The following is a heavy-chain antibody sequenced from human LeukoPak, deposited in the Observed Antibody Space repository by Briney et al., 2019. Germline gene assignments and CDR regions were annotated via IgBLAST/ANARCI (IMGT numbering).Heavy chain of an antibody. Sequence: GGSLRLSCAASGFTFSSYSMNWVRQAPGKGLEWVSSISSSSSYIYYADSVKGRFTISRDNAKNSLYLQMNSLRAEDTAVYYCAKFNRGVAVAGLDYWGQGTLVTVSS. CDR2: ISSSSSYI. CDR3: AKFNRGVAVAGLDY. D-gene: IGHD6-19*01. J-gene: IGHJ4*02. CDR1: GFTFSSYS. V-gene: IGHV3-21*04.